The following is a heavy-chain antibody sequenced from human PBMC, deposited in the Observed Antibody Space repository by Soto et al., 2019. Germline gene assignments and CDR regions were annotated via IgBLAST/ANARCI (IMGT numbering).Heavy chain of an antibody. CDR3: AISIAAAGTWFDP. J-gene: IGHJ5*02. CDR2: INHSGST. Sequence: QVQLQQWGAGLLKPSETLSLTCAVYGGSFSGYYWSWIRQPPGKGLEWIGEINHSGSTNYNPSLKSRVTISVDTSKNQFSLKLSSVTAADTAVYYCAISIAAAGTWFDPWGQGTLVTVSS. V-gene: IGHV4-34*01. CDR1: GGSFSGYY. D-gene: IGHD6-13*01.